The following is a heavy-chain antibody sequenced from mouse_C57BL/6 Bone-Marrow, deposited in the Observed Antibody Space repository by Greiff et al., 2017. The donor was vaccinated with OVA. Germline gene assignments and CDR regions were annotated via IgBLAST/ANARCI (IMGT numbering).Heavy chain of an antibody. CDR3: AMKGNSDY. V-gene: IGHV1-74*01. Sequence: VQLQQPGAELVKPGASVKVSCKASGYTFTSYWMHWVKQRPGQGLEWIGRLHPSDSDTNYNQKFKGKATLTLDKSSSTAYMQLSSLTSEDSAVYYCAMKGNSDYWGQGTTLTVSS. CDR2: LHPSDSDT. CDR1: GYTFTSYW. D-gene: IGHD2-1*01. J-gene: IGHJ2*01.